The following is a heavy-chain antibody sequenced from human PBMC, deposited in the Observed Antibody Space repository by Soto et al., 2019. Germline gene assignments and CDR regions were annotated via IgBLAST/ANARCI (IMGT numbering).Heavy chain of an antibody. CDR3: ARGWVTDVDFQFDH. V-gene: IGHV1-18*01. CDR2: IGPFGTNA. J-gene: IGHJ4*02. D-gene: IGHD1-26*01. Sequence: QVLLVQSGPEIKKPGASVRVSCEASGYNFTTYGITWVRQAPGQGLEWMGWIGPFGTNARYSERVQARIRMTTDTSTRTAHMELRSLTSDDTAIYSCARGWVTDVDFQFDHWGQGTLVTVS. CDR1: GYNFTTYG.